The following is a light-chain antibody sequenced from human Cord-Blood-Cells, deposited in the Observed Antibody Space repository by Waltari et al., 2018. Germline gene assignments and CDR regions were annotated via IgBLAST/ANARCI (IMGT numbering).Light chain of an antibody. CDR2: WAS. Sequence: DIVMTRSPDSLAVSLGERATINCKSRQSVLYSSNNKNYLAWYQQKPGQPPKLLIYWASTRESGVPDRFSGSGSGTDFTLAISSLQAEDVAVYYCQQYYSTLTFGGGTKVEIK. CDR3: QQYYSTLT. CDR1: QSVLYSSNNKNY. J-gene: IGKJ4*01. V-gene: IGKV4-1*01.